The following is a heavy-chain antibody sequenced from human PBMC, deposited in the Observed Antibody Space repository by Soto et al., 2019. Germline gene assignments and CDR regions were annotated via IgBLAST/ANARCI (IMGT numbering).Heavy chain of an antibody. CDR1: GGSISSGGYY. CDR3: ARQLGEPSYYYYYYMDV. V-gene: IGHV4-31*03. CDR2: IYYSGST. D-gene: IGHD3-10*01. J-gene: IGHJ6*03. Sequence: SETLSLTCTVSGGSISSGGYYWSWIRQHPGKGLEWIGYIYYSGSTYYNPSLKSRVTISVDTSKNQFSLKLSSVTAADTAVYYCARQLGEPSYYYYYYMDVWGKGTTVTVSS.